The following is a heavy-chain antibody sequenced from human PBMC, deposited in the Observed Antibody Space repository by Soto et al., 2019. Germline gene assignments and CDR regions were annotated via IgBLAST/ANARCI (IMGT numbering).Heavy chain of an antibody. D-gene: IGHD2-21*01. J-gene: IGHJ4*02. V-gene: IGHV4-4*07. CDR2: ISHTGTT. CDR1: GVSITPYY. Sequence: QVHLQESGPGLVKPSETLSLTCSVFGVSITPYYWSWIRQPAGKGLEWIGRISHTGTTNSNPSLEGRVTMSVDPSKNQISLRLSSATVADTATYYCARGPYCGDECYFAYWGQGALVTVSS. CDR3: ARGPYCGDECYFAY.